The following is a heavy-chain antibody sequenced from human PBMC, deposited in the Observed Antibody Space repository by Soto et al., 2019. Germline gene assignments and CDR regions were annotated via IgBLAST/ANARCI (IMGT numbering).Heavy chain of an antibody. V-gene: IGHV1-18*01. Sequence: ASVKVSCKASGYTFTSYGISWVRQAPGQGLEWMGWISAYNGNTNYAQKLQGRVTMTTDTSTSTAYMELRSLRSDDTAVYYCARVLDDIFTGYYRGCWFEPWGQGTLVTVSS. D-gene: IGHD3-9*01. CDR2: ISAYNGNT. J-gene: IGHJ5*02. CDR3: ARVLDDIFTGYYRGCWFEP. CDR1: GYTFTSYG.